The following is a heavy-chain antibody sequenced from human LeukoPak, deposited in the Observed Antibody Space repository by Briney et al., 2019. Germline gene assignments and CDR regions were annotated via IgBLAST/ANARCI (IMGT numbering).Heavy chain of an antibody. CDR3: ARDEAGLDY. V-gene: IGHV3-30-3*01. J-gene: IGHJ4*02. Sequence: GGSLRLSCAASGFTFSSYAMSWVRQAPGKGLEWVAVISYDGSNKYYADSVKGRFTISRDNSKNTLYLQMNSLRAEDTAVYYCARDEAGLDYWGQGTLVTVSS. CDR1: GFTFSSYA. D-gene: IGHD6-19*01. CDR2: ISYDGSNK.